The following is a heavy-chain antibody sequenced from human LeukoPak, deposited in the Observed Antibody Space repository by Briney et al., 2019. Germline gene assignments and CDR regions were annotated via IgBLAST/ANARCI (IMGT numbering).Heavy chain of an antibody. V-gene: IGHV4-34*01. D-gene: IGHD5-18*01. J-gene: IGHJ5*02. Sequence: SETLSLTCAVYGGSFSGYYWSWIRQPPGKGLEWIGEINHSGSTNYNPSLKSRVTISVDTSKNQFSLKLSSVTAADTAVYYCAREGNTAMGHRFDPWGQGTLVTVSS. CDR3: AREGNTAMGHRFDP. CDR1: GGSFSGYY. CDR2: INHSGST.